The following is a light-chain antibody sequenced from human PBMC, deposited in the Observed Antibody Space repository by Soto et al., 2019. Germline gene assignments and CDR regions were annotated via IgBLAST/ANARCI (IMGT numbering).Light chain of an antibody. Sequence: DIQMTQSPSSLSASVGDRVTITCRASQSISGYLNWYQQRPGKAPKFLIYAASSLQSGVPSRFSGSGFGTDFTLTISSLQPEDFATYYCQQSHSTPLTFGGGTKVEIK. CDR1: QSISGY. CDR3: QQSHSTPLT. V-gene: IGKV1-39*01. J-gene: IGKJ4*01. CDR2: AAS.